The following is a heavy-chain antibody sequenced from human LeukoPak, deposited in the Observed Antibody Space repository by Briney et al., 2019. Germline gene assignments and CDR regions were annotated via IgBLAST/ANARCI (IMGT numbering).Heavy chain of an antibody. V-gene: IGHV6-1*01. D-gene: IGHD3-10*01. J-gene: IGHJ4*02. CDR3: ARVGPAGNEYGSGSYYY. Sequence: SQTLSLTCALSGDSVSINSAAWNWIRQSPSRGLEWLGRTYQRSKWYNDYAVSVKSRITINPDISKNQFSLQLNSVTPEDTAVYYCARVGPAGNEYGSGSYYYWGQGTLVTVSS. CDR1: GDSVSINSAA. CDR2: TYQRSKWYN.